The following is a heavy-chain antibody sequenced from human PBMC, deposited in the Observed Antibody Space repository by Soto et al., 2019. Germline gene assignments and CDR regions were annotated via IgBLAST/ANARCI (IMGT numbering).Heavy chain of an antibody. J-gene: IGHJ4*02. D-gene: IGHD3-16*01. CDR2: VIPIFLKA. CDR1: GGTFDNYG. V-gene: IGHV1-69*06. Sequence: GASVKVSCKATGGTFDNYGISWVRQAPGQGLEWMGGVIPIFLKANYAQKFQGRVTITADKSTKTVYMEMNSLMSADTAVYYCVRGGGEMANPPPYLYWGQGTQVTVSS. CDR3: VRGGGEMANPPPYLY.